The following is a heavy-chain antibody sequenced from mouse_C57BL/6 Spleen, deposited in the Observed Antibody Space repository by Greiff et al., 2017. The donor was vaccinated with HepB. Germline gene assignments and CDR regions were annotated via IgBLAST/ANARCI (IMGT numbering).Heavy chain of an antibody. CDR2: IYPRDGST. D-gene: IGHD1-1*01. J-gene: IGHJ1*03. CDR1: SYTFTDHT. V-gene: IGHV1-78*01. CDR3: ARDYGSSPRYWYFDV. Sequence: VQLQQSDAELVKPGASVKISCKVSSYTFTDHTIHWMKQRPEQGLEWIGYIYPRDGSTKYNEKFKGKATLIADKSSSTAYMQLNSLTSEDSAVYFCARDYGSSPRYWYFDVWGTGTTVTVSS.